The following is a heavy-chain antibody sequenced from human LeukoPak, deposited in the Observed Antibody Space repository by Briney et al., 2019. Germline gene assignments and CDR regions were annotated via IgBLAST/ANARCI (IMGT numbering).Heavy chain of an antibody. CDR1: GFTFSSYS. CDR2: ISSSSSYI. CDR3: ARGGLAGPALVDY. D-gene: IGHD3-16*01. J-gene: IGHJ4*02. Sequence: GGSLRLSCAASGFTFSSYSMNWVRQAPGKGLEWVSSISSSSSYIYYADSVKGRFTISRDNAKNSLYLQMNSLRAEDTAVYYCARGGLAGPALVDYWGQGTLVTVSS. V-gene: IGHV3-21*01.